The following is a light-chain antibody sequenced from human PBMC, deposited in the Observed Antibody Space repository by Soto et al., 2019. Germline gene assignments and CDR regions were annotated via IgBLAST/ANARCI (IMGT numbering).Light chain of an antibody. CDR3: CSFAGSYFV. J-gene: IGLJ1*01. Sequence: QSALTQPRSVSGSPGQSVAISCTGTSSDVGGYDYVSWYQQHPGQVPKHMIYDVTKRPSGVPDRFSGSKSGNTASLPIAGLQADDEADYYCCSFAGSYFVFGTGTKLTVL. V-gene: IGLV2-11*01. CDR2: DVT. CDR1: SSDVGGYDY.